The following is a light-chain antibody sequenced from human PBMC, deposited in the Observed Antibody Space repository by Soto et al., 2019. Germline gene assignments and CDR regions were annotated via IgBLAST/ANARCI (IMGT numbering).Light chain of an antibody. J-gene: IGKJ1*01. CDR1: QSISSW. CDR2: KAS. V-gene: IGKV1-5*03. Sequence: DIPMTQSPSTLSASVGDRVTITCRASQSISSWLAWYQQKPGKAPKLLIYKASSLESGVPSRFSGSGSGTEFTLTISGLQPDDFATYYCQQFNNYPWTFGQGTRVEIK. CDR3: QQFNNYPWT.